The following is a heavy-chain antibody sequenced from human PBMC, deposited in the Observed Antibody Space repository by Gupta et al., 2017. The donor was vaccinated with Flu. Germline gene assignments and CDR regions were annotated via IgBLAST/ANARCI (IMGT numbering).Heavy chain of an antibody. Sequence: QVQLQESGPGLVKPSEPLSLTCTVSGGSISSYYWSWIRQPTGKGLEWIGYIYYSGSTNYNPSLKSRVTISVDTSKNQFSLKLSSVTAADTAVYYCESSGAYYDSSGYKYYFDYWGQGTLVTVSS. D-gene: IGHD3-22*01. CDR1: GGSISSYY. V-gene: IGHV4-59*08. CDR3: ESSGAYYDSSGYKYYFDY. CDR2: IYYSGST. J-gene: IGHJ4*02.